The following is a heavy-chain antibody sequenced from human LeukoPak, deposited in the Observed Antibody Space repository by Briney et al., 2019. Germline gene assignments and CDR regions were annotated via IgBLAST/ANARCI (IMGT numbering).Heavy chain of an antibody. CDR2: IYTSGST. CDR3: AREGHDILTGYYYFDY. CDR1: GGSISSYY. Sequence: SETLPLTCTVSGGSISSYYWSWIRQPAGKGLEWIGRIYTSGSTNYNPSLKSRVTMSVDTSKNQFSLKLSSVTAADTAVYYCAREGHDILTGYYYFDYWGQGTLVTVSS. D-gene: IGHD3-9*01. J-gene: IGHJ4*02. V-gene: IGHV4-4*07.